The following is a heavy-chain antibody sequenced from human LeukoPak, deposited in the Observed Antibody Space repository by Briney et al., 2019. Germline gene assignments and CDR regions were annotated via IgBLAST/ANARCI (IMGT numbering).Heavy chain of an antibody. V-gene: IGHV3-23*01. Sequence: GGSLRLSCTGSGFNFNMFAMNWVRQAPGQGLEWVSGLSRGGGTTNYADSVKGRFTISRDKSKNMVFLQMNSLRPEDTAVYYCVKEQRIRHCSEGVCMEGYYFDYWGQGSLVTVSS. CDR2: LSRGGGTT. J-gene: IGHJ4*02. CDR1: GFNFNMFA. D-gene: IGHD2-8*01. CDR3: VKEQRIRHCSEGVCMEGYYFDY.